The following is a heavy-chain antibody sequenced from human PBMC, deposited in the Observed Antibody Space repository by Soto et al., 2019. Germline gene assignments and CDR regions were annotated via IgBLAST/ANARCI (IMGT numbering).Heavy chain of an antibody. D-gene: IGHD6-13*01. J-gene: IGHJ5*02. Sequence: TLSLTCAISGDSVSSNSAAWTWIRQSPSRGLEFLGRTYYRSKWYNDYAISVKSRITINPDTSKNQFSLQLNSVTPEDTAVYYCAREVEHQLAYNWFDPWGQGTLVTVSS. V-gene: IGHV6-1*01. CDR2: TYYRSKWYN. CDR1: GDSVSSNSAA. CDR3: AREVEHQLAYNWFDP.